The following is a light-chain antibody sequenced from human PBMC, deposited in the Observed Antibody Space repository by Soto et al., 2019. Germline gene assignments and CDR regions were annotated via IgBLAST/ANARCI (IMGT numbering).Light chain of an antibody. CDR1: QDISHH. CDR2: AAS. Sequence: DIQMTQSPSSLSASVGDRVSITCRASQDISHHVAWYQQKPGSSPKLLIYAASILQSGVPSRFSGSGSGTDFTLTIRGLQPEDFATYYCQKYNSAPHTFGQGTKLDIK. CDR3: QKYNSAPHT. V-gene: IGKV1-27*01. J-gene: IGKJ2*01.